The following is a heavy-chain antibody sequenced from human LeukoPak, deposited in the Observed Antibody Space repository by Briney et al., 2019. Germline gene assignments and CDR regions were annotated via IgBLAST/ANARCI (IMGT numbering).Heavy chain of an antibody. V-gene: IGHV3-23*01. J-gene: IGHJ4*01. D-gene: IGHD6-19*01. CDR1: GFTFSNSA. Sequence: PGGSLGLSCAASGFTFSNSAMSWLRQAPGKGLEWVSTVSGSGITTYYADSVKGRFTISRDNSKNTLYLQMNSLGAEDTAVYYCAKGIYSSGWSYFDYWGHGTLVTVSS. CDR2: VSGSGITT. CDR3: AKGIYSSGWSYFDY.